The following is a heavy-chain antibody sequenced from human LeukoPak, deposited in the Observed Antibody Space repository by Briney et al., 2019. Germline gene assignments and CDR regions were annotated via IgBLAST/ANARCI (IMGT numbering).Heavy chain of an antibody. D-gene: IGHD3-3*01. Sequence: GGSLRLSCAASGFTFTSYAMSWVRQAPGKGLEWVSAISGDGGSTYHADSVKGRFTISRDYSKNTLYLQMNSLRAEDTAVYYCAAAYFGVDQYYYGMDVWGQGTTVTVSS. CDR3: AAAYFGVDQYYYGMDV. J-gene: IGHJ6*02. CDR2: ISGDGGST. CDR1: GFTFTSYA. V-gene: IGHV3-23*01.